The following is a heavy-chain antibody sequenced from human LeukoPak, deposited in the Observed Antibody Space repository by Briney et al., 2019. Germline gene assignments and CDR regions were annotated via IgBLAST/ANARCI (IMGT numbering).Heavy chain of an antibody. CDR3: ASVLRFLEWLLPDY. CDR1: GGTFSSYA. D-gene: IGHD3-3*01. CDR2: IIPIFGTA. J-gene: IGHJ4*02. V-gene: IGHV1-69*13. Sequence: SVKVSCKASGGTFSSYAISWVRQAPGQGLEWMGGIIPIFGTANYAQKFQGRVTITADESTSTAYMELSSLRSEDTAVYYCASVLRFLEWLLPDYWGQGTLVTVSS.